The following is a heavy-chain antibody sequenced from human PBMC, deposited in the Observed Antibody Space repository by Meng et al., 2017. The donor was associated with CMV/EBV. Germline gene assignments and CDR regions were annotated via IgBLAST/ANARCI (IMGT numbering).Heavy chain of an antibody. CDR2: IYYSGST. Sequence: GSLRLSCAASGFTFSDYYMSWIRQPPGKGLEWIGSIYYSGSTYYNPSLKSRVTISVDTSKNQFSLKLSSVTAADTAVYYCARLDVPPYYYDSSGRGAFDIWGQGTMVTVSS. CDR3: ARLDVPPYYYDSSGRGAFDI. J-gene: IGHJ3*02. CDR1: GFTFSDYY. D-gene: IGHD3-22*01. V-gene: IGHV4-38-2*01.